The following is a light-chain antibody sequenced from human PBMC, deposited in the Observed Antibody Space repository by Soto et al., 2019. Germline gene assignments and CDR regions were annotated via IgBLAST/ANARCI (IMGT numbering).Light chain of an antibody. CDR3: QQYNTYAT. CDR2: DAS. J-gene: IGKJ5*01. V-gene: IGKV1-5*01. Sequence: DIQMTPSPSTLPASVGDRVTITCRASQSISSWLAWYQQKPGKAPKPLIYDASTLKTGVPSRFSGSGSGSEFNFTITGLQPDDVATYFCQQYNTYATFGQGTRLEIK. CDR1: QSISSW.